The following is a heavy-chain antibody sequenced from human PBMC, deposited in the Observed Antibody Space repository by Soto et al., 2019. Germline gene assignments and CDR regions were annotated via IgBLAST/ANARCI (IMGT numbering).Heavy chain of an antibody. Sequence: SETLSLTCTVSGDSISTYYWSWIRQPPGKGLQWIGYIFYSGGTAYNPSLKSRVTISLDMSKKQISLKLSSVTTADTATYFCARLQLVQRVIDYWGQGTLVTVSS. CDR1: GDSISTYY. D-gene: IGHD1-1*01. V-gene: IGHV4-59*01. CDR2: IFYSGGT. CDR3: ARLQLVQRVIDY. J-gene: IGHJ4*02.